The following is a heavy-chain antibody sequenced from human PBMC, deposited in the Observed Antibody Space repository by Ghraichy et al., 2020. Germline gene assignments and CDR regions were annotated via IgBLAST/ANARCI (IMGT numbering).Heavy chain of an antibody. CDR2: ISYSGST. J-gene: IGHJ6*03. Sequence: SETLSLTCTVTGGSISRSSHYWGWIRQRPGKELEWIGSISYSGSTYYTPSLKSRVTISLDRSKNHFSLKMGSVTAADTAVYYCATLFRELSLDDYFCYRDTGGKDTTVTVSS. CDR3: ATLFRELSLDDYFCYRDT. CDR1: GGSISRSSHY. D-gene: IGHD3-10*01. V-gene: IGHV4-39*02.